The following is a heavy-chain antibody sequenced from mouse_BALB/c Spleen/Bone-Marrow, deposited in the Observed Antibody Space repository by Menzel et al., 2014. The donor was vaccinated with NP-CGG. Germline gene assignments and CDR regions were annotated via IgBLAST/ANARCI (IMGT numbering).Heavy chain of an antibody. CDR3: ARSRDGDGYYFDY. V-gene: IGHV1-81*01. CDR1: GYTFTDYV. J-gene: IGHJ2*01. Sequence: VKLQESGPELVKPGASVKMSCKASGYTFTDYVISWVKQRTGQGLEWIGEIYPGSGSTYYNEKFKGKATLTADKSSNPAFMELSSLTFEGSAVYFCARSRDGDGYYFDYWGQGTTLTVSS. CDR2: IYPGSGST. D-gene: IGHD1-1*01.